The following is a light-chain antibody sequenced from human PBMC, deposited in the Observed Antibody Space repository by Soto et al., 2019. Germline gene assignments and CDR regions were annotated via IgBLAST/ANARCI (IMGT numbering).Light chain of an antibody. CDR3: QQYNSWPPT. J-gene: IGKJ1*01. Sequence: EIMMTQSPATLSVSPGERATLSCRASQTVSTNLGWYQQKPGQAPRLLIFHTSSRATGIPARFSGSGSGAEFNLTITSLQSEDFAVYHCQQYNSWPPTFGQGTKVDIK. CDR2: HTS. V-gene: IGKV3-15*01. CDR1: QTVSTN.